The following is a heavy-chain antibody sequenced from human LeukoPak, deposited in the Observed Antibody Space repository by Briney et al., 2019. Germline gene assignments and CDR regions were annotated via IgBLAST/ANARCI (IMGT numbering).Heavy chain of an antibody. Sequence: GGSLRLSCAASGFTVPNYAMAWVRQAPGKGLEWVSSSGGGYNTYYADSVEGRFTISRDNSKNTLYLQLTSLRAEDTAVYYCAKGFYYDGRGDYLDFWGQGILVTVSS. CDR3: AKGFYYDGRGDYLDF. CDR1: GFTVPNYA. CDR2: SSGGGYNT. V-gene: IGHV3-23*01. D-gene: IGHD3-22*01. J-gene: IGHJ4*02.